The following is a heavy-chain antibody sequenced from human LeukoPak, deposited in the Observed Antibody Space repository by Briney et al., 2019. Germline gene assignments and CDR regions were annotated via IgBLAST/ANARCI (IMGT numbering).Heavy chain of an antibody. D-gene: IGHD3-10*01. J-gene: IGHJ4*02. V-gene: IGHV1-8*01. CDR3: ARGITMVRGVTFGY. CDR2: MNPNSGNT. CDR1: GYTFTSYD. Sequence: ASVKVSCKASGYTFTSYDINWVRQATGQGLEWMGWMNPNSGNTGHAQKFQGRVTMTRNTSISTAYMELSSLRSEDTAVYYCARGITMVRGVTFGYWGQGTLVTVSS.